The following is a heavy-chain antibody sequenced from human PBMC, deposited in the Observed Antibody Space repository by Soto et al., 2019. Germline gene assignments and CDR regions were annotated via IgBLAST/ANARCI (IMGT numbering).Heavy chain of an antibody. J-gene: IGHJ6*02. CDR1: GFTFSSYG. Sequence: GGSLRLSCAASGFTFSSYGMHWVRQAPGKGLEWVAVIWYDGSNKYYADSVKGRFTISRDNSKNTLYLQMNSLRAEDTAVYYCARDAAVAGTEDYYYYYGMDVWGQGTTGTVSS. CDR3: ARDAAVAGTEDYYYYYGMDV. CDR2: IWYDGSNK. V-gene: IGHV3-33*01. D-gene: IGHD6-19*01.